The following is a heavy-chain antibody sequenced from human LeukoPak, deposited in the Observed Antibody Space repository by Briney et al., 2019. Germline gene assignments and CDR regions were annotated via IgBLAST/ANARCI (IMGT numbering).Heavy chain of an antibody. CDR2: IYYSGST. CDR3: ARLDMEFDY. D-gene: IGHD3-3*01. CDR1: GGSFSGYY. J-gene: IGHJ4*02. Sequence: KPSETLSLTCAVYGGSFSGYYWSWIRQPPGKGLEWIGSIYYSGSTYYNPSLKSRVTISVDTSKNQFSLKLSSVTAADTAVYYCARLDMEFDYWGQGTLVTVSS. V-gene: IGHV4-34*01.